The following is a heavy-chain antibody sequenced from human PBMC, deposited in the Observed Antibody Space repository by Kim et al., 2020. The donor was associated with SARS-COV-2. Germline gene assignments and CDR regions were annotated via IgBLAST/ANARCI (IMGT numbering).Heavy chain of an antibody. CDR3: ARGADIVVVPAAAWFDP. Sequence: SETLSLTCTVSGDSVSSRSSYWGWIRQPPGKGLEWVGFFYHSGLTNYNPKYNPSLKSRVSISVDTSKNQFSLKVSSVTAADTAMYYYARGADIVVVPAAAWFDPWGQGTLVTVSS. CDR2: FYHSGLT. CDR1: GDSVSSRSSY. J-gene: IGHJ5*02. V-gene: IGHV4-61*01. D-gene: IGHD2-2*01.